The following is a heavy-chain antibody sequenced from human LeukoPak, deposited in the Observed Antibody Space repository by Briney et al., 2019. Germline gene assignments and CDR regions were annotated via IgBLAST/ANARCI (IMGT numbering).Heavy chain of an antibody. J-gene: IGHJ4*02. CDR3: ARRSDCTSTSCYRGFDY. D-gene: IGHD2-2*01. CDR1: GYFISSGYY. CDR2: MSHSGST. Sequence: SGTLSLTCAVSGYFISSGYYWGWIRQPPGKGLEWIGTMSHSGSTRYNPPLKSRVTISVDSSKNQFSLKLSSVTAADTAVYYCARRSDCTSTSCYRGFDYWGQGTLVTVSS. V-gene: IGHV4-38-2*01.